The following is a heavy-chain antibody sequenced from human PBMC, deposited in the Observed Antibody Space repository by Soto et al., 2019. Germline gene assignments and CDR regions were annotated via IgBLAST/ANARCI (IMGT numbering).Heavy chain of an antibody. Sequence: QVQLQESGPGLVNPSGTLSLTCSVSGGSVTSVSYYWSGIRQPPGKGLEWIGYIYSSGGTSYNPSLKSRVTISVDTSKNQFSLKLTSVTAADTAVYYCARDGDGYNNWGQGTLVTVSS. CDR3: ARDGDGYNN. CDR1: GGSVTSVSYY. J-gene: IGHJ4*02. D-gene: IGHD5-12*01. CDR2: IYSSGGT. V-gene: IGHV4-61*01.